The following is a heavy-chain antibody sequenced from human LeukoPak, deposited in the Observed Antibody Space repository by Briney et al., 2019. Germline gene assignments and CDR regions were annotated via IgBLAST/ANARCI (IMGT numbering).Heavy chain of an antibody. D-gene: IGHD4-17*01. CDR2: ISSSGSTI. V-gene: IGHV3-48*03. CDR3: ARPRTVTTFDWYFDL. J-gene: IGHJ2*01. CDR1: GFTFSSYE. Sequence: GSLRLSCAASGFTFSSYEMNWVRQAPGKGLEWVSYISSSGSTIYYADSVKGRFTISRDNAKNSLYLQMNSLRAEATAVYYCARPRTVTTFDWYFDLWGRGTLVTVSS.